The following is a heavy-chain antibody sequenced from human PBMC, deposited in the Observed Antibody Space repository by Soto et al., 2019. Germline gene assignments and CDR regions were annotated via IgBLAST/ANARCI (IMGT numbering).Heavy chain of an antibody. Sequence: EVQLVESGEGLVQPGGSLRLSCAASGFTFSNYAMHWVRQAPGKGLEYVSAISDNGFSTYYGDSVRGRFIISRDNSKNPLYLQMGSLRPEDMAVYYCARGPSTVATWLDYWGQGTLVTVSS. CDR2: ISDNGFST. V-gene: IGHV3-64*02. J-gene: IGHJ4*02. CDR1: GFTFSNYA. D-gene: IGHD4-17*01. CDR3: ARGPSTVATWLDY.